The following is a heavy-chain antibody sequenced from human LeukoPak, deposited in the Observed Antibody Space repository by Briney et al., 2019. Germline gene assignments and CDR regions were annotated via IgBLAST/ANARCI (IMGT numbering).Heavy chain of an antibody. Sequence: SETLSLTCTVSGGSIRSFYWSWIRQPPGKGLEWVAYIYYSGSTNYNPSLKSRVTISVDTSKNQFSLKLSSVTAADTAVYYCAREMTGYSSGSFLDYWGQGTLVTVSS. CDR1: GGSIRSFY. V-gene: IGHV4-59*12. J-gene: IGHJ4*02. D-gene: IGHD6-19*01. CDR2: IYYSGST. CDR3: AREMTGYSSGSFLDY.